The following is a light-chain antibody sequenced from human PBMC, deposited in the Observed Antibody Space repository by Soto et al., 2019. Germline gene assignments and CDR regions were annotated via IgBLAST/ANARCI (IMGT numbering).Light chain of an antibody. CDR2: EVF. CDR3: SSYAGSNNFDV. Sequence: QSVLTRPPSASSSAVQSVTISYTGTSSDVGGYNYVSWYQQHPGKAPKLMIYEVFKRPSGVPDRFSGSKSGNTASLTVSGLQAEDEADYYCSSYAGSNNFDVFGTVTKVT. CDR1: SSDVGGYNY. V-gene: IGLV2-8*02. J-gene: IGLJ1*01.